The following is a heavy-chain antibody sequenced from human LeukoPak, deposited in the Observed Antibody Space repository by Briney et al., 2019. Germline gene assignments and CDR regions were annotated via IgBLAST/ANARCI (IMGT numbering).Heavy chain of an antibody. V-gene: IGHV4-59*08. D-gene: IGHD3-22*01. CDR1: GASISSYY. CDR3: ARHGDTSGYYYYVDY. Sequence: SETLSLTCTVSGASISSYYWSWIRQPPGKGLEWIGYVSYSGGTNYNPSLKSRVTISLDTSKAQFSLRLSSLTAADTAVYFCARHGDTSGYYYYVDYWGQGTLVTVSS. J-gene: IGHJ4*02. CDR2: VSYSGGT.